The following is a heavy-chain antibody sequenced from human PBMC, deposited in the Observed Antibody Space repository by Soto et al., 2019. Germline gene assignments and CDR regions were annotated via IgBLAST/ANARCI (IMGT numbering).Heavy chain of an antibody. V-gene: IGHV4-28*01. Sequence: SETLSLTCAVSCYSISSSNWWGWIRQPPGKGLEWIGYIYYSGTTYYNPSLKSRVTMSVDTSKNQFSLKLTSVTAVDTAVYYCARREIQGPIDYWGQGTMVTVSS. CDR3: ARREIQGPIDY. D-gene: IGHD1-26*01. CDR2: IYYSGTT. CDR1: CYSISSSNW. J-gene: IGHJ4*02.